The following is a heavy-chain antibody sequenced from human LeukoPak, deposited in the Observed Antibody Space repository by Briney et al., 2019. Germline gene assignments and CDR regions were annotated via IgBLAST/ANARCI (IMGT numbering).Heavy chain of an antibody. J-gene: IGHJ4*02. CDR2: IYSGGRT. CDR3: ARGNSIAAALDY. D-gene: IGHD6-13*01. Sequence: PGGSLRLSCAASGFTVSRNYMSWVRQAPGKGLEWVSVIYSGGRTYYADSVKGRFTISRDNAKNSLYLQMSSLRIEDTAVYYCARGNSIAAALDYWGQGTLVSVSS. CDR1: GFTVSRNY. V-gene: IGHV3-66*01.